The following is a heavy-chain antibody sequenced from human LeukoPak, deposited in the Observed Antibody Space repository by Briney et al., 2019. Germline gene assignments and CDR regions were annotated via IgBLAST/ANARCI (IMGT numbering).Heavy chain of an antibody. Sequence: SVKVSCKASGGTFSSYAISWVRQAPGQGLEWMGGIIPIFGTANYAQKFQGRVTITADESTSTAYMELSSLRSEDTAVYYCARSDIVVVPAAIPRYNWFDPGAREPWSPSPQ. CDR3: ARSDIVVVPAAIPRYNWFDP. CDR1: GGTFSSYA. V-gene: IGHV1-69*13. CDR2: IIPIFGTA. J-gene: IGHJ5*02. D-gene: IGHD2-2*02.